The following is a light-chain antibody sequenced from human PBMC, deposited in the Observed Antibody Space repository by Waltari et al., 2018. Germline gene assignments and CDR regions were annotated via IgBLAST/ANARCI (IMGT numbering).Light chain of an antibody. CDR3: ASYTSANTVL. CDR2: DVS. Sequence: QSGLTQPASVSGSPGQSITISCTGTRSDIGYNNFVSWYQQHTGKAPKLVIFDVSRWPAGVSHSFSGSKSGNTAPLTISGLQAEDEAAYYCASYTSANTVLFGGGTKVTVL. J-gene: IGLJ2*01. V-gene: IGLV2-14*03. CDR1: RSDIGYNNF.